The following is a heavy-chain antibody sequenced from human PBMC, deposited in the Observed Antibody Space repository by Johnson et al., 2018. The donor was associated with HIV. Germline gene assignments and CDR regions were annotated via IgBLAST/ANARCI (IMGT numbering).Heavy chain of an antibody. J-gene: IGHJ3*01. CDR1: GFTFDDYG. D-gene: IGHD2-15*01. CDR3: AKRGGYCSGCACPHVFDF. V-gene: IGHV3-20*04. Sequence: EVQLVESGGGVVQPGRSLRLSCAASGFTFDDYGISWVRQTPGEGLEWVSDINWNVGSTDFADSVKGRFTISRDIANNSLYLQMNILRAEDTALYYCAKRGGYCSGCACPHVFDFWGQGTMVTVSS. CDR2: INWNVGST.